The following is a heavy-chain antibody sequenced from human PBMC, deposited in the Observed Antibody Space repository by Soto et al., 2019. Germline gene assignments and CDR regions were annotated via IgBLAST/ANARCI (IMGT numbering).Heavy chain of an antibody. J-gene: IGHJ4*02. CDR2: ISSNGGST. CDR1: GFTFSSYA. V-gene: IGHV3-64D*08. D-gene: IGHD3-3*01. Sequence: GGSLRLSCSASGFTFSSYAMHWVRQAPGKGLEYVSAISSNGGSTYYADSVKGRFTISRDNSKNTLYLQMSSLRAEDTAVYYCVTXFQVRSGYYRLSEPPADYWGQGTLVTVSS. CDR3: VTXFQVRSGYYRLSEPPADY.